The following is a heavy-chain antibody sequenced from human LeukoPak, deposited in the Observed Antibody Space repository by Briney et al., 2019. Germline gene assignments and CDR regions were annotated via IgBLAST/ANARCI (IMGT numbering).Heavy chain of an antibody. V-gene: IGHV4-39*07. J-gene: IGHJ5*02. CDR1: GGTLPSGDFY. CDR3: AREAAAAGTSRFDP. Sequence: SETLSLNCTVSGGTLPSGDFYWGWIRQPPGKGLEWIGSIYSNAFLYYNPSLKSRVTISVDTSKNQFSLKLSSVTAADTAVYYCAREAAAAGTSRFDPWGQGTLVTVSS. CDR2: IYSNAFL. D-gene: IGHD6-13*01.